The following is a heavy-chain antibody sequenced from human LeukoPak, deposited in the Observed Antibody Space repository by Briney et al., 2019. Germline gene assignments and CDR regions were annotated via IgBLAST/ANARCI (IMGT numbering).Heavy chain of an antibody. CDR3: ARAYDSSGYYFGY. D-gene: IGHD3-22*01. Sequence: SETLSLTCAVSGGSISSGGYSWSWIRQPPGKGLEWIGYIYHSGSTYYNPSLKSRVTISVDRSKNQFSLRLSSVTAADTAVYYCARAYDSSGYYFGYWGQGTLVTVSS. CDR1: GGSISSGGYS. CDR2: IYHSGST. J-gene: IGHJ4*02. V-gene: IGHV4-30-2*01.